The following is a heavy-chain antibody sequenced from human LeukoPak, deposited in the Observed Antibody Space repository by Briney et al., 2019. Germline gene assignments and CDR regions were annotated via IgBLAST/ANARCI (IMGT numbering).Heavy chain of an antibody. CDR2: ISYDGSNK. Sequence: GGFLRLSCAASGFTFSSYAMHWVRQAPGKGLEWVAVISYDGSNKYYADSVKGRFTISRDNSKNTLYLQMNSLRAEDTAVYYCARDPRRGLRLILTPYYYYGMDVWGQGTTVTVSS. CDR1: GFTFSSYA. CDR3: ARDPRRGLRLILTPYYYYGMDV. J-gene: IGHJ6*02. D-gene: IGHD5-12*01. V-gene: IGHV3-30-3*01.